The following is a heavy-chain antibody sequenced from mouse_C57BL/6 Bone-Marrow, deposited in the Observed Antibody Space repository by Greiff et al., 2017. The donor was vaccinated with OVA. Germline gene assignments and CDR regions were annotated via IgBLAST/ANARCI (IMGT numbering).Heavy chain of an antibody. D-gene: IGHD1-1*01. J-gene: IGHJ1*03. Sequence: VQLQQPGAELVKPGASVKMSCKASGYTFTSYWITWVKQRPGQGLEWIGDIYPGSGSTNYNEKFKSKATLTVDTSSSTAYMQLSSLTSEDSAVYYCARKTDYGSHWYFDVWGTGTTVTVSS. V-gene: IGHV1-55*01. CDR1: GYTFTSYW. CDR3: ARKTDYGSHWYFDV. CDR2: IYPGSGST.